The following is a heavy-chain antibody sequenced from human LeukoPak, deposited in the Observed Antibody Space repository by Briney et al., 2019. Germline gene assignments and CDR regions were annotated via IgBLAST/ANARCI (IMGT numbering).Heavy chain of an antibody. J-gene: IGHJ4*02. V-gene: IGHV3-48*02. Sequence: GGSLRLSCEGSGFPFASYVMSWVRQAPGKGLEWIAYINHDAEMIFYPDFVKGRFTISRDNAKRSLYLQMNALRYEDTAIYYCARDHDWAFDLWGQGTLVTVSS. CDR1: GFPFASYV. CDR3: ARDHDWAFDL. CDR2: INHDAEMI. D-gene: IGHD3-9*01.